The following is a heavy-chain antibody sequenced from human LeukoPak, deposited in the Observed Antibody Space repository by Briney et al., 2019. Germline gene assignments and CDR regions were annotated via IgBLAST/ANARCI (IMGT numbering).Heavy chain of an antibody. V-gene: IGHV3-30-3*01. CDR3: ARAPGSSSSWSYFDF. CDR2: IPHDGSNK. CDR1: GFTFSSYA. J-gene: IGHJ4*02. Sequence: GGSLRLSCAASGFTFSSYAIHWVRQAPGKGLEWVAVIPHDGSNKNYADSVKGRFTISRDNSKNTLYLQMNSLRAEDTAVYYCARAPGSSSSWSYFDFWGQGTLVTVSS. D-gene: IGHD6-13*01.